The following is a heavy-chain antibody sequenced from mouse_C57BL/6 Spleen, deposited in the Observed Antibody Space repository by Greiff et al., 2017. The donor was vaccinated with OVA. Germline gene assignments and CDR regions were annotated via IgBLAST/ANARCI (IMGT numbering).Heavy chain of an antibody. CDR2: IYPGDGDT. Sequence: QVQLQQSGAELVKPGASVKISCKASGYAFSSYWMNWVKQRPGKGLEWIGQIYPGDGDTNYNGKFKGKATLTADKSSSTAYMQLSSLTSEDSAVYFCARSGYGSSHRDMDYWGQGTSVTVSS. D-gene: IGHD1-1*01. J-gene: IGHJ4*01. CDR1: GYAFSSYW. V-gene: IGHV1-80*01. CDR3: ARSGYGSSHRDMDY.